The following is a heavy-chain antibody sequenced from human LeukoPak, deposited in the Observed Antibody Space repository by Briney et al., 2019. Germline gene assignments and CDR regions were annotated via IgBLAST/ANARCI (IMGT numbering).Heavy chain of an antibody. J-gene: IGHJ4*02. CDR2: IKQDGGEK. D-gene: IGHD6-13*01. Sequence: GGSLRLSCAASGFTFSDYRMSWVRQAPGKGLEWVANIKQDGGEKYYVDSVKGRFTISRDNARNSLYLLMNSVRAEDTAVYYCARVRQLEHFDYWGQGTLVTVSS. CDR3: ARVRQLEHFDY. CDR1: GFTFSDYR. V-gene: IGHV3-7*01.